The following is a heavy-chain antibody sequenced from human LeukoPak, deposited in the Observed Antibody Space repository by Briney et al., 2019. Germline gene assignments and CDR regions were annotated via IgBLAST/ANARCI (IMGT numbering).Heavy chain of an antibody. CDR3: ARDSGTTWEVKFDP. Sequence: SSETLSLTCTVSGGSISSSSYYWGWIRQPPGKGLEWIGSIYYSGSTYYNPSRKSRVTMSVDTSKNQFSLKLSSVTAADTAVYYCARDSGTTWEVKFDPWGKGTLVTVSS. CDR1: GGSISSSSYY. V-gene: IGHV4-39*07. CDR2: IYYSGST. J-gene: IGHJ5*02. D-gene: IGHD3-10*01.